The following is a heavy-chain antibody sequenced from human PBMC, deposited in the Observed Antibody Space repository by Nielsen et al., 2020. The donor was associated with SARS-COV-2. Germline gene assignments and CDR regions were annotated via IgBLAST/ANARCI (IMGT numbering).Heavy chain of an antibody. J-gene: IGHJ6*02. Sequence: GGSLRLSCAASGFTFSSYGMHWVRQAPGKGLEWVAVISYDGSNKYYADSVKGRFTISRDNSKNTLYLQMNSLRAEDTAVYYCAKGRIAVAGTAVYYYGMDVWGQGTTVTVSS. CDR3: AKGRIAVAGTAVYYYGMDV. V-gene: IGHV3-30*18. D-gene: IGHD6-19*01. CDR2: ISYDGSNK. CDR1: GFTFSSYG.